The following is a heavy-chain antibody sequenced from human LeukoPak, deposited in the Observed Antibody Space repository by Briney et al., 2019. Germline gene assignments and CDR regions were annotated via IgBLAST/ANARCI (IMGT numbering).Heavy chain of an antibody. CDR3: ARVAIGDYSLSESWAN. V-gene: IGHV1-69*05. CDR1: GGTFSSYA. CDR2: IIPIFGTA. Sequence: SVKVSCKASGGTFSSYAISWVRQAPGQGLEWMGRIIPIFGTANYAQKFQGRVTMTRDTSISTAYMELSRLRSDDTAVYYYARVAIGDYSLSESWANWGQGTLVTVSS. J-gene: IGHJ4*02. D-gene: IGHD4-17*01.